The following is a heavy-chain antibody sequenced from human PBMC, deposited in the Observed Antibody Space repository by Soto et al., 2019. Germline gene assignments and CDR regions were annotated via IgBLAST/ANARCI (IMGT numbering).Heavy chain of an antibody. CDR1: GFAFSNYA. Sequence: GGSLRLSCAASGFAFSNYAMHWVRQAPGKGLEWVALTSYDGNNEYYTDSVKGRFTISRDNSKSTLFLQMNSPRPEDTAVYYCAKDKGVFNWATSYFDYWGQGALVTVSS. V-gene: IGHV3-30*18. CDR2: TSYDGNNE. CDR3: AKDKGVFNWATSYFDY. J-gene: IGHJ4*02. D-gene: IGHD1-1*01.